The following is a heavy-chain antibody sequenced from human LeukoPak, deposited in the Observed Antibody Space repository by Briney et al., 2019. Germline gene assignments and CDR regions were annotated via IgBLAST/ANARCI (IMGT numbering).Heavy chain of an antibody. V-gene: IGHV3-15*01. D-gene: IGHD6-19*01. J-gene: IGHJ4*02. CDR2: IKSKTDGGTT. CDR3: TTDSLQWLVAVSDY. Sequence: PGGSLRLSCAASGFTFSNAWMSWVRQAPGKGLEWVGRIKSKTDGGTTDYAAPVKGRFTISRDDSKNTLYLQMNSLKTEDTAVYYCTTDSLQWLVAVSDYWGQGTLVTVSS. CDR1: GFTFSNAW.